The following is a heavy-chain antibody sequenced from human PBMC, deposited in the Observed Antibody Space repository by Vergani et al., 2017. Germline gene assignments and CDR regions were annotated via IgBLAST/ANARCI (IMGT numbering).Heavy chain of an antibody. CDR3: ARDCYYDSSGYYSSFDY. D-gene: IGHD3-22*01. Sequence: QVQLQESGPGLVKPSQTLSLTCTVSGGSISSGGYYWSWIRQHPGKGLEWIGYIYYSGSTYYNPSLKSRVTISVDTSKNQFSLKLSSVTAADAAVYYCARDCYYDSSGYYSSFDYWGQGTLVTVSS. CDR2: IYYSGST. J-gene: IGHJ4*02. CDR1: GGSISSGGYY. V-gene: IGHV4-31*03.